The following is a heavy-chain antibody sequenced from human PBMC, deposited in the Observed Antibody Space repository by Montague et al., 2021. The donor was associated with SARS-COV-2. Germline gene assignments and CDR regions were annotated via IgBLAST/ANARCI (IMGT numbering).Heavy chain of an antibody. CDR2: ISSSGSYI. CDR3: ARDKYYDILTGYYNY. Sequence: SLRLSCAASGFTFSSYSMNWVRQAPGKGLEWVSSISSSGSYIYYADSVKGRFTISRDNAKNSLYLQMNSLRAEDTAVYYCARDKYYDILTGYYNYWGQGTMVTVSS. D-gene: IGHD3-9*01. CDR1: GFTFSSYS. V-gene: IGHV3-21*01. J-gene: IGHJ4*02.